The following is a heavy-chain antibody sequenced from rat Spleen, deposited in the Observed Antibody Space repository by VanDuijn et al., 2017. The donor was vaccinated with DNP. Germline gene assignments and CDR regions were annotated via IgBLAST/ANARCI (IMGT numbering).Heavy chain of an antibody. CDR1: GFTFSDYN. V-gene: IGHV5-7*01. CDR3: ARPDY. Sequence: EVQMVESGGGLVQPGRSLKLSCAASGFTFSDYNMAWVRQAPKKGLEWVATISYDGSSTYYRDSAKGRFTVSRDNAKSTLYLQMDSLRSEDTATYYCARPDYWRQGVMVTVSS. J-gene: IGHJ2*01. CDR2: ISYDGSST.